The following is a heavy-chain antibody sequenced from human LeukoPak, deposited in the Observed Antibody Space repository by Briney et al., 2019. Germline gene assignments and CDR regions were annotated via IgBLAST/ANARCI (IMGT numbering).Heavy chain of an antibody. J-gene: IGHJ4*02. CDR1: GGSISSGGYS. CDR3: ARDVNDCTNGVCYTHYFDY. D-gene: IGHD2-8*01. Sequence: SETLSLTCAVSGGSISSGGYSWSWIRQPPGKGLEWIGYIYHSGSTYYNPSLKGRVTISVDRSKNQFSLKLSSVTAADTAVYYCARDVNDCTNGVCYTHYFDYWGQGTLVTVSS. CDR2: IYHSGST. V-gene: IGHV4-30-2*01.